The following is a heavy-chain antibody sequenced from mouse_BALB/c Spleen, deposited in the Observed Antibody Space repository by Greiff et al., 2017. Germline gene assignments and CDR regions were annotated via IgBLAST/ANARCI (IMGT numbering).Heavy chain of an antibody. CDR2: IYPYNGGT. V-gene: IGHV1S29*02. CDR3: AQLYFDY. D-gene: IGHD4-1*02. CDR1: GYTFTDYN. J-gene: IGHJ2*01. Sequence: DVKLQESGPELVKPGASVKISCKASGYTFTDYNMHWVKQSHGKSLEWIGYIYPYNGGTGYNQKFKSKATLTVDNSSSTAYMELRSLTSEDSAVYYCAQLYFDYWGQGTTLTVSS.